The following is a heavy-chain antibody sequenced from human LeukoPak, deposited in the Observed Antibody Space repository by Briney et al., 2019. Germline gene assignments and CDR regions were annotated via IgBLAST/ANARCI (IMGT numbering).Heavy chain of an antibody. CDR1: GFTFSSYA. D-gene: IGHD3-22*01. CDR3: ARDQFSGYDSSGSPFDY. J-gene: IGHJ4*02. CDR2: IKQDGSEK. V-gene: IGHV3-7*01. Sequence: GGSLRLSCAASGFTFSSYAMSWVRQAPGKGLEWVANIKQDGSEKYYVDSVKGRFTISRDNAKNSLYLQMNSLRAEDTAVYYCARDQFSGYDSSGSPFDYWGQGTLVTVSS.